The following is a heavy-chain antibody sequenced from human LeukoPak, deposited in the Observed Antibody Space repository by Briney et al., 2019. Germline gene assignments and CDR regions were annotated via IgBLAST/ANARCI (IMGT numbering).Heavy chain of an antibody. Sequence: SETLSLTCTVSGGSISSYYWSWIRQPPGKGLEWIGYIYYSGSTNYNPSLKSRVTTSVDTSKNQFSLKLSSVTAADTAVYYCARGPPSYSSGWWPEYYYYYYMDVWGKGTTVTVSS. D-gene: IGHD6-19*01. CDR3: ARGPPSYSSGWWPEYYYYYYMDV. CDR2: IYYSGST. V-gene: IGHV4-59*01. CDR1: GGSISSYY. J-gene: IGHJ6*03.